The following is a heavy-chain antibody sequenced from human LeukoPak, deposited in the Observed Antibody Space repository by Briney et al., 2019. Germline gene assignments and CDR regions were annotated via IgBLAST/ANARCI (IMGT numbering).Heavy chain of an antibody. V-gene: IGHV1-18*01. J-gene: IGHJ5*02. CDR2: VSAYNGNT. Sequence: GASVKVSCKASGYTFTSYGISWVRQAPGQGLEWMGWVSAYNGNTNYAQNLQGRVTITTDTSTSTAYMELRSLRSDDTAVYYCARDRVMVDLGYCSGTSCPPPDWFDPWGQGTLVTVSS. D-gene: IGHD2-2*01. CDR3: ARDRVMVDLGYCSGTSCPPPDWFDP. CDR1: GYTFTSYG.